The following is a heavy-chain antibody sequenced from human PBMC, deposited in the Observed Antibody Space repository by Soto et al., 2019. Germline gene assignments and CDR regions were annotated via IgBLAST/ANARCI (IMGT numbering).Heavy chain of an antibody. CDR2: ITRSSSYI. CDR1: GFGFNSYS. J-gene: IGHJ4*02. D-gene: IGHD6-19*01. V-gene: IGHV3-21*06. CDR3: ARDDGWLILDY. Sequence: GGSMTLSCAACGFGFNSYSMNCDSQAPGKGLEWVAFITRSSSYIYYADSVRGRFTLSRDNAKNSLYLQMNSLRAEDTAIYYCARDDGWLILDYWGQGTLVTVSS.